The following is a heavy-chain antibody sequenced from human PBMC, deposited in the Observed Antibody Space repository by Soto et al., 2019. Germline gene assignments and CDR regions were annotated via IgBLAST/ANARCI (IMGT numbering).Heavy chain of an antibody. J-gene: IGHJ3*02. CDR1: GYTFTGYY. CDR2: INPNSGGT. V-gene: IGHV1-2*04. Sequence: GASVKVSCKASGYTFTGYYMHWVRQAPGQGLEWMGWINPNSGGTNYAQKFQGWVTMTRDTSISTAYMELSRLRSDDTAVYYCAAIFYGDYDVDAFDIWGQGTMVTVSS. D-gene: IGHD4-17*01. CDR3: AAIFYGDYDVDAFDI.